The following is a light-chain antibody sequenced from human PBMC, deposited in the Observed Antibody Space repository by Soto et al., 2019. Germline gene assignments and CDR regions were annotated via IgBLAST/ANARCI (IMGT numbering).Light chain of an antibody. CDR2: KAS. CDR1: QSINNW. CDR3: QQYNSYPWT. J-gene: IGKJ1*01. V-gene: IGKV1-5*03. Sequence: DIQMTQSPSTLSASVGDRVTISCRASQSINNWLAWYQQKPGKAPKLLIYKASSLQSGVPSRFSGSGSGTEFTLTINSLQPYDFATYYCQQYNSYPWTFGQGTKVEIK.